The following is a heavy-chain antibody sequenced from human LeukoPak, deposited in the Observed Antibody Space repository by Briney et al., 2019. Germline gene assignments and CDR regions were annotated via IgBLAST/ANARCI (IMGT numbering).Heavy chain of an antibody. Sequence: PGGSLRLSCAASGFTFSSYSMNWVRQAPGKGLEWVSSISSSKCYIYYADSVEGRFTISRDNAKNSLYLQMNSLRAEDTAVYYCARDWPTIAAAGTIPEYFQHWGQGTLVTDPS. V-gene: IGHV3-21*01. CDR2: ISSSKCYI. J-gene: IGHJ1*01. CDR3: ARDWPTIAAAGTIPEYFQH. D-gene: IGHD6-13*01. CDR1: GFTFSSYS.